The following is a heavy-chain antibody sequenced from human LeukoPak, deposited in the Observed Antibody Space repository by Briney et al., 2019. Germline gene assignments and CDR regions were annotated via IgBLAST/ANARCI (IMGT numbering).Heavy chain of an antibody. D-gene: IGHD3-22*01. J-gene: IGHJ4*02. Sequence: GGSLRLSCAASGFTFDDYAMHWVRQAPGKGLEWVSGISWNSGSIGYADSVKGRFTISRDNAKNSLYLQMNSLRAEDAALYYCAKVQRYYDSSGYYRYVGGYDYWGQGTLVTVSS. CDR3: AKVQRYYDSSGYYRYVGGYDY. V-gene: IGHV3-9*01. CDR1: GFTFDDYA. CDR2: ISWNSGSI.